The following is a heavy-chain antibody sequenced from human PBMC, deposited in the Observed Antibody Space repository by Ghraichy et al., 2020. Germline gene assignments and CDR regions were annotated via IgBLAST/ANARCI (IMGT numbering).Heavy chain of an antibody. Sequence: SEPLSLTCTVSGGSVSSSSYYWTWIRQPPGKGLEWLGYFYFSGTNKYNPSLRSRVTVSADTSKNQFSLKLSSVTTADTAVAYCARDGGYGSGSYRFESWGQGTLVTVSS. D-gene: IGHD3-10*01. CDR3: ARDGGYGSGSYRFES. V-gene: IGHV4-61*01. J-gene: IGHJ5*01. CDR2: FYFSGTN. CDR1: GGSVSSSSYY.